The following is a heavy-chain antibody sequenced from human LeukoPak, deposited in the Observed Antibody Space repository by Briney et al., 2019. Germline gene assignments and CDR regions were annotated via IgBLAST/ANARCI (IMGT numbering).Heavy chain of an antibody. J-gene: IGHJ3*02. D-gene: IGHD6-19*01. CDR3: ARDRGRQAVAGSYDAFDM. CDR1: AFSFSSYA. V-gene: IGHV3-30*04. Sequence: GGSLRLSCAASAFSFSSYAIHWVRKAPGKGLEWVAVISYDGNNKNYADSVKGRFTISRDNSKNTLYLQMKSLRGQDTAVYYCARDRGRQAVAGSYDAFDMWGQGTKVTVSS. CDR2: ISYDGNNK.